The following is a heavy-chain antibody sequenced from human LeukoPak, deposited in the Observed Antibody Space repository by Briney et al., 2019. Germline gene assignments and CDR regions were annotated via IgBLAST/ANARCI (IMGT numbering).Heavy chain of an antibody. CDR2: ISGGGGST. Sequence: GGSLRLSCAASGFTFSSYAMSWVRQAPGKGLEWVSAISGGGGSTYYADSVKGRFTISRDNSKNTLCLQMNSLRAEDTAVYYCAKEGYSSSWLGEYFQHWGQGTLVTVSS. V-gene: IGHV3-23*01. D-gene: IGHD6-13*01. CDR1: GFTFSSYA. CDR3: AKEGYSSSWLGEYFQH. J-gene: IGHJ1*01.